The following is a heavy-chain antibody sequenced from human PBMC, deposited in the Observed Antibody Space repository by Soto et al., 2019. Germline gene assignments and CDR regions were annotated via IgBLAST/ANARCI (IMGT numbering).Heavy chain of an antibody. CDR2: IYYSGST. CDR3: ARASRLRTYYDYVWGSPPDY. Sequence: SETLSLTCTVSGGSISSSSYYWGWIRQPPGKGLEWIGYIYYSGSTYYNPSLKSRVTISVDTSKNQFSLKLSSVTAADTAVYYCARASRLRTYYDYVWGSPPDYWGQGTLVTVSS. V-gene: IGHV4-31*03. CDR1: GGSISSSSYY. J-gene: IGHJ4*02. D-gene: IGHD3-16*01.